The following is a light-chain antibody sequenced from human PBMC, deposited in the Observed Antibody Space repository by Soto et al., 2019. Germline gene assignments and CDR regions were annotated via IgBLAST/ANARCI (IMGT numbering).Light chain of an antibody. CDR1: SSDVGGYKF. J-gene: IGLJ3*02. Sequence: QSALTQPASVSASPGQSITISCTGTSSDVGGYKFVSWYQHHPGKAPKLMIYEVNNRPSGVSNRFSGSKSGNTASLTISGLQPEDEADYYCLSYTSANTRVFGGGTKVTVL. CDR2: EVN. V-gene: IGLV2-14*01. CDR3: LSYTSANTRV.